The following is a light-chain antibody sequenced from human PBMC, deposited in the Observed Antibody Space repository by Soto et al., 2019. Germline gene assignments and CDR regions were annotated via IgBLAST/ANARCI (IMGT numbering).Light chain of an antibody. CDR3: QQRHMWPIT. Sequence: EVVLTQSPVTLSLSPGERATLSCRASQSFRGLLAWYQQKPGQAPRLLIYDAYTRATGITPRFSGSGSGTDFTLTISSLEPEDSAVYYCQQRHMWPITFGQGTRLEIK. J-gene: IGKJ5*01. CDR1: QSFRGL. CDR2: DAY. V-gene: IGKV3-11*01.